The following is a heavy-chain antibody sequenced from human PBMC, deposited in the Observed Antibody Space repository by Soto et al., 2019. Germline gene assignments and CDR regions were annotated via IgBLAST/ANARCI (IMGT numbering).Heavy chain of an antibody. J-gene: IGHJ4*02. Sequence: QVQLQESGPGLVKPSETLSLTCTVSGGSISSYYWSWIRQPPGKGLEWIGYIYYSGGTNYNPSLKSRVTISVDTSKNQFSLKLSSVTAADTAVYYCARFISSGYDYGYFDYWGQGTLVTVSS. CDR2: IYYSGGT. V-gene: IGHV4-59*08. CDR1: GGSISSYY. D-gene: IGHD5-12*01. CDR3: ARFISSGYDYGYFDY.